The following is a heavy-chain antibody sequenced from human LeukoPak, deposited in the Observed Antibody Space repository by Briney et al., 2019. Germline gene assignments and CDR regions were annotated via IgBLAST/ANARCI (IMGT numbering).Heavy chain of an antibody. CDR2: MYYRGTT. Sequence: PSETLSLTCTVSGGSISSSSYYWGWIRQPPGKGLEWIGSMYYRGTTYYNPSLKSRVTIPVDTSKNQLSLKVTSVTAADTALYYCARCIAAAGWFDPWGQGTLVTVSS. J-gene: IGHJ5*02. V-gene: IGHV4-39*01. D-gene: IGHD6-25*01. CDR3: ARCIAAAGWFDP. CDR1: GGSISSSSYY.